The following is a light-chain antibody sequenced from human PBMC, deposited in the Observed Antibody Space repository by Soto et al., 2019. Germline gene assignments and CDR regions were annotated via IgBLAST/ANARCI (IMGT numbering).Light chain of an antibody. J-gene: IGKJ1*01. V-gene: IGKV3-20*01. CDR2: GAS. CDR1: QSVHSNY. Sequence: IVLAQSPGTLSLSPGERATFSCRASQSVHSNYLAWYQHKPGQAPRLLIYGASSRATGIPDRFSGSGSGTDFTLTISRLEPEDFAVYYCQQYDNSPPTFGQGTKVEIK. CDR3: QQYDNSPPT.